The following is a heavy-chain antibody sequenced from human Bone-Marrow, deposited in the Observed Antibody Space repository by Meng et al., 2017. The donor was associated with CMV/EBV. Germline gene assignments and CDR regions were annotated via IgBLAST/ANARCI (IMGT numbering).Heavy chain of an antibody. Sequence: ESLKISCTVSGGSVSSGSYYWSWIRQPPGKGLEWIGYIYYSGSTNYNPSLKSRVTISVDTSKNQFSLKLSSVTAADTAVYYCARVNSSGWTYYFDDWGQGTLVTVSS. CDR2: IYYSGST. J-gene: IGHJ4*02. CDR1: GGSVSSGSYY. D-gene: IGHD6-19*01. V-gene: IGHV4-61*01. CDR3: ARVNSSGWTYYFDD.